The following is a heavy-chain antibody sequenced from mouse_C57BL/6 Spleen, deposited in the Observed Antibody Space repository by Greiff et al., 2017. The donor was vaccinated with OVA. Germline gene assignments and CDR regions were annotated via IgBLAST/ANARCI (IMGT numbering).Heavy chain of an antibody. CDR3: ARSDHDEEGFAY. Sequence: EVQLQQSGPELVKPGASVKISCKASGYTFTDYYMNWVKQSHGKSLEWIGDINPNNGGTSYNQKFKGKATLTVDKSSSTAYMELRSLTSEDSAVYYCARSDHDEEGFAYWGQGTLVTVSA. D-gene: IGHD2-12*01. CDR1: GYTFTDYY. J-gene: IGHJ3*01. CDR2: INPNNGGT. V-gene: IGHV1-26*01.